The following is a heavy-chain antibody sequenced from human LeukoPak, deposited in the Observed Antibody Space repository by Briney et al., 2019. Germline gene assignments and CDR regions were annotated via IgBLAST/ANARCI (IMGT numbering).Heavy chain of an antibody. Sequence: GGSLRLSCAASGFTFSDYYMSWLRQAPGKGLEWVSYISSSSSYIKYADSVKGRFTISRDNAKNSLYLQMNSLRAEDTAVYYCSRVRELVEGYYYYGMDVWGQGTTVTVSS. CDR3: SRVRELVEGYYYYGMDV. D-gene: IGHD1-7*01. V-gene: IGHV3-11*06. CDR1: GFTFSDYY. J-gene: IGHJ6*02. CDR2: ISSSSSYI.